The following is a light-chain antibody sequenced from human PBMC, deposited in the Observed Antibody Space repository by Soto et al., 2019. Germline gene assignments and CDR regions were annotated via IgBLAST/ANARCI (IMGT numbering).Light chain of an antibody. V-gene: IGKV1-39*01. CDR1: QGISTS. CDR2: AAS. J-gene: IGKJ5*01. Sequence: DIQITQDPNSLSATIGDRVTIACRASQGISTSLSWYQQRPGKAPKLLIYAASSLQSGVPSRCSGSASGTVFTLTSASLQPEAVATCYCQQSYDTPPLTFALGTRLEIK. CDR3: QQSYDTPPLT.